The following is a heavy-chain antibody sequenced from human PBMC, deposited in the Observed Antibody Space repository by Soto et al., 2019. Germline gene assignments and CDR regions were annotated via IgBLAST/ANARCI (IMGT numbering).Heavy chain of an antibody. J-gene: IGHJ5*02. CDR2: IYPGDSDT. D-gene: IGHD6-13*01. Sequence: PGESLKISCKGSGYSFTSYWTGWVRQMPGKGLEWMGIIYPGDSDTRYSPSFQGQVTISADKSISTAYLQWSSLKASDTAMYYCARTGLYSSLRSYNWFDPWGQGTLVTVSS. V-gene: IGHV5-51*01. CDR3: ARTGLYSSLRSYNWFDP. CDR1: GYSFTSYW.